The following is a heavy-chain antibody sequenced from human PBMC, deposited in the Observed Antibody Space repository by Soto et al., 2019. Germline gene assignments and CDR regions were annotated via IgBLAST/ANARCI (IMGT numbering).Heavy chain of an antibody. Sequence: QLQLQESGPGLVKPSETLSLTCTVSGGSISSSSYYWGWIRQPPGKGLEWIGSIYYSGSTYYNPPLKSRVTISVATSKNQFSLKLSSVTAADTAVYYCARHGQEIKEDIVVVVAATWWFDPWGQGTLVTVSS. V-gene: IGHV4-39*01. CDR3: ARHGQEIKEDIVVVVAATWWFDP. CDR2: IYYSGST. D-gene: IGHD2-15*01. J-gene: IGHJ5*02. CDR1: GGSISSSSYY.